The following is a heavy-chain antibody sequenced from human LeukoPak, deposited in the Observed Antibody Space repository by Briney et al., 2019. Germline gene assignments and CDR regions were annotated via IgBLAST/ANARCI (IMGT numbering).Heavy chain of an antibody. Sequence: PGGSLRLSCAASGFTFDDYAIHWVRQAPGKGLEWVSLISGHGGNTYYADSVKGRFTISRDNSRSSLYLQMNSLRTEDTALYYCAKDHRLIVVAYAFDIWGQGTMVTVSS. CDR2: ISGHGGNT. CDR3: AKDHRLIVVAYAFDI. V-gene: IGHV3-43*02. D-gene: IGHD3-22*01. J-gene: IGHJ3*02. CDR1: GFTFDDYA.